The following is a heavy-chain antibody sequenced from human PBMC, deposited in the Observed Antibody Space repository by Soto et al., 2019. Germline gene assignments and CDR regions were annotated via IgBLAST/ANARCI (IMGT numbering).Heavy chain of an antibody. CDR2: FDPEDGET. Sequence: ASVKVSCKVSGYTLTELSMHLVRQAPGKGLEWMGGFDPEDGETIYAQKFQGRVTMTEDTSTDTAYMELSSLRSEDTAVYYCATAGSSGYYRGFWYFDLWGRGTLVTVSS. V-gene: IGHV1-24*01. CDR3: ATAGSSGYYRGFWYFDL. D-gene: IGHD3-22*01. CDR1: GYTLTELS. J-gene: IGHJ2*01.